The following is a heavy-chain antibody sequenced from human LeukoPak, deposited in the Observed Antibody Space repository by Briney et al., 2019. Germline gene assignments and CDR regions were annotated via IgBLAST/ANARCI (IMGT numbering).Heavy chain of an antibody. J-gene: IGHJ4*02. CDR1: GFSFSGYS. Sequence: GGSLRLSRAGFGFSFSGYSMSWVRQGPGKGLEWVSFICRTSSDIYHADSVKGRFTISRDNAKNSLYLQMNSLRVEDTAVYYCARDLPAAVDSGQRTLVTVSS. D-gene: IGHD2-2*01. V-gene: IGHV3-21*01. CDR2: ICRTSSDI. CDR3: ARDLPAAVD.